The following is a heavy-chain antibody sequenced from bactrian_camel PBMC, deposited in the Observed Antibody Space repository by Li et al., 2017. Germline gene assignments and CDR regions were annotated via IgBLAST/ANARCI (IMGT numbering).Heavy chain of an antibody. V-gene: IGHV3S1*01. D-gene: IGHD5*01. CDR3: ATGGGLGYNY. Sequence: HVQLVESGGGLVQPGESLTLSCAASGSTFSSYWMYWVRQAPGKGLEWVSSISSLGALTYYTDSVKGRFTISRDNAKNTVYLQMNSLKSEDTALYYCATGGGLGYNYWGQGTQVTVS. J-gene: IGHJ4*01. CDR1: GSTFSSYW. CDR2: ISSLGALT.